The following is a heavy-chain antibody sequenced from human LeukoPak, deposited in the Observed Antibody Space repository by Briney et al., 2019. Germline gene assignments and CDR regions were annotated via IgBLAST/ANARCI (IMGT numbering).Heavy chain of an antibody. CDR2: IYYSGST. V-gene: IGHV4-30-4*08. D-gene: IGHD3-3*01. J-gene: IGHJ4*02. CDR3: ARGRFWSDFDY. CDR1: GGSISSGDYY. Sequence: SETLSLTFTVSGGSISSGDYYWSWIRQPPGKGLEWIGYIYYSGSTYYNPSLKSRVTISVDTSKNQFSLKLSSVTAADTAVYYCARGRFWSDFDYWGQGTLVTVSS.